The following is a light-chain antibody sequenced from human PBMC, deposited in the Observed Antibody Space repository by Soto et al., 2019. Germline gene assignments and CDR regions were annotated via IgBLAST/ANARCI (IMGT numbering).Light chain of an antibody. Sequence: EIVLTQSPGTLSLSRGERATLSCRASQSVPSNFLAWYQQKPGQAPILVIYGVYRRATGIPDRFSGSGYGTYFTLTISRLEAEDFAVYYCQQYHSSGTFGQGTKEEIK. CDR1: QSVPSNF. J-gene: IGKJ1*01. CDR3: QQYHSSGT. CDR2: GVY. V-gene: IGKV3-20*01.